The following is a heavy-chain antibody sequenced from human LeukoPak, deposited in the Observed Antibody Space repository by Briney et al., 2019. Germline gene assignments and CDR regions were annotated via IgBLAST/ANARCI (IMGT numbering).Heavy chain of an antibody. CDR3: AREFELVGYCFDY. D-gene: IGHD1-26*01. V-gene: IGHV4-61*02. CDR1: GGSISSGSYY. Sequence: SQTLSFTCTVSGGSISSGSYYWSWIRQPAGKGLEWIGRIYTSGSTNYNPSLKSRVTISVDTSKNQFSLKLSSVTAADTAVYYCAREFELVGYCFDYWGQGTLVTVSS. J-gene: IGHJ4*02. CDR2: IYTSGST.